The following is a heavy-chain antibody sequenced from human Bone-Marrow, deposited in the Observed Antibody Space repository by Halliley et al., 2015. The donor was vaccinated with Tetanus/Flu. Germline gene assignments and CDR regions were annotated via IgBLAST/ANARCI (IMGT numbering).Heavy chain of an antibody. D-gene: IGHD2-8*02. J-gene: IGHJ4*02. CDR2: IHDDGVGT. V-gene: IGHV3-23*01. Sequence: VSTIHDDGVGTSLADSVKGRFTISRDNSKNTLYLLMNSLRVDDTGIYYCAKRDGQVVSQYSFDYWGQGTVVTVSS. CDR3: AKRDGQVVSQYSFDY.